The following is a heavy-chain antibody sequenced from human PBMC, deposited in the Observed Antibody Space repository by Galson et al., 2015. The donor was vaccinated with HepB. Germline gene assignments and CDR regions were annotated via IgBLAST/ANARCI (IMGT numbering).Heavy chain of an antibody. D-gene: IGHD6-19*01. CDR3: ARVLSSGWFDYYYYGMDV. Sequence: SETLSLTCAVYGGSFSGYYWSWIRQPPGKGLEWIGEINHSGSTNYNPSLKSRVTISVDTSKNQFSRKLSSVTAADTAVYYCARVLSSGWFDYYYYGMDVWGQGTTVTVSS. V-gene: IGHV4-34*01. CDR2: INHSGST. CDR1: GGSFSGYY. J-gene: IGHJ6*02.